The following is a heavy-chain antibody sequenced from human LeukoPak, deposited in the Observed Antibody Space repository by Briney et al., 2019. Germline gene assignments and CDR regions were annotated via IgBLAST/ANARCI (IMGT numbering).Heavy chain of an antibody. Sequence: GGSLRLSCAASGFTFSSYAMHWIRQAPGKGLERLAVISYDGSNKYYADSVKGRFTISRDNSKNTLYLQMTSLRAEDTAVYYCARDTAMAAYYFDYWGHGTLVTVSS. CDR3: ARDTAMAAYYFDY. CDR2: ISYDGSNK. CDR1: GFTFSSYA. V-gene: IGHV3-30*04. D-gene: IGHD5-18*01. J-gene: IGHJ4*01.